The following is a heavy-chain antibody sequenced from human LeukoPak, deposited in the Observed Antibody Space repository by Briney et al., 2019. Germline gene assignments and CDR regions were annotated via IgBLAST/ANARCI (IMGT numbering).Heavy chain of an antibody. CDR2: IWYDGSNK. V-gene: IGHV3-33*06. CDR1: GFTFSSYG. CDR3: AKDPYSGYDLSGWFDP. D-gene: IGHD5-12*01. J-gene: IGHJ5*01. Sequence: GRSLRLSCAASGFTFSSYGMHWVHQAPGKGLEWVAVIWYDGSNKYYADSVKGRFTISRDNSKNTLYLQMNSLRAEDTAVYYCAKDPYSGYDLSGWFDPWGQGTLVTVSS.